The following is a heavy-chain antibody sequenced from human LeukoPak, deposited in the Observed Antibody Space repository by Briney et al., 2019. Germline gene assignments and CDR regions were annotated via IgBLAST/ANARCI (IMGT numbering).Heavy chain of an antibody. Sequence: SQTLSLTCAISGDSVSSNSAAWNWIRQSPSRGLEWLGRTYYRSKWYNDYAVSVKSRITINPDTSKNQFSLQLNSVTPEDTAVYYCARESTHYYDSSGYSRGLGYWGQRTLVTVSS. V-gene: IGHV6-1*01. CDR2: TYYRSKWYN. J-gene: IGHJ4*02. CDR1: GDSVSSNSAA. D-gene: IGHD3-22*01. CDR3: ARESTHYYDSSGYSRGLGY.